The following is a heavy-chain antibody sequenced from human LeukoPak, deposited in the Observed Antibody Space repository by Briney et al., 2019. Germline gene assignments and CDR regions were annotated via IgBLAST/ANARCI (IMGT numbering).Heavy chain of an antibody. CDR1: GYTFTIYG. V-gene: IGHV1-18*01. Sequence: ASVKVSCKASGYTFTIYGISWVRQAPGQGLEWIGWISAYNGNTNYAQKLQGRVTMTTDTSTSTAYMELRSLRSDDTAVYYCAREARLIVATILDYWGQGTLVTVSS. D-gene: IGHD5-12*01. CDR2: ISAYNGNT. CDR3: AREARLIVATILDY. J-gene: IGHJ4*02.